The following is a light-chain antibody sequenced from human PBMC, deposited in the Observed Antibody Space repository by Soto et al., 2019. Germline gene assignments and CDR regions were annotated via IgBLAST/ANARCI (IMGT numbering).Light chain of an antibody. CDR3: QKYNSAPPWT. CDR2: GAS. J-gene: IGKJ1*01. Sequence: DIQMTQSPSSLSASVGDRVTISCRTNQGISNYLAWYQQKPGKVPKLLIYGASTLQSGVPSRFSGSGSGTDFTLTISSLQPADVATYYCQKYNSAPPWTFGQGTKVEIK. CDR1: QGISNY. V-gene: IGKV1-27*01.